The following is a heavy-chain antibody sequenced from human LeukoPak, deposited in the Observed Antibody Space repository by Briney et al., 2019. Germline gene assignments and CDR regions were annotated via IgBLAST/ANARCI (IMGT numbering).Heavy chain of an antibody. V-gene: IGHV3-49*04. J-gene: IGHJ4*02. D-gene: IGHD3-22*01. Sequence: GGSLRVSCSASGFSIDGYAMSWVRQAPGTGLELVGFIRSKAYGATANYAASVQGRFIISRDDSRSIVHLQMNSLRIEDTAVYFCARVNYYDSSSFYYGYFDYWGQGALVTVSS. CDR1: GFSIDGYA. CDR3: ARVNYYDSSSFYYGYFDY. CDR2: IRSKAYGATA.